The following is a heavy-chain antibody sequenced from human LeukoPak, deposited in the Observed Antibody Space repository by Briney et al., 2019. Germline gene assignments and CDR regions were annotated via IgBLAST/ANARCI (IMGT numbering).Heavy chain of an antibody. Sequence: PGGSLRFSCTAAGFTVSNNNMNWVRKAPGKGLEWVALIYSGGTTNYAYSVNGRFTISRDNSKNTLYLQMTNVRVEDTAVYYCARDPPGIAASVSGGWGQGTLVTVSS. V-gene: IGHV3-53*01. J-gene: IGHJ4*02. CDR1: GFTVSNNN. CDR3: ARDPPGIAASVSGG. D-gene: IGHD6-13*01. CDR2: IYSGGTT.